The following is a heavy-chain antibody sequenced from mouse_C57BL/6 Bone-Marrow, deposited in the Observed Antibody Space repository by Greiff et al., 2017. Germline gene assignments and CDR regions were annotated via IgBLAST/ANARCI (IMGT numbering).Heavy chain of an antibody. CDR2: INPSSGYT. J-gene: IGHJ1*03. CDR1: GYTFTSYW. D-gene: IGHD1-1*02. Sequence: QVQLKQSGAELAKPGASVKLSCKASGYTFTSYWMHWVKQRPGQGLEWIGYINPSSGYTKYNQKFKDKATLTADKSSSTAYMQLSSLTYDDSAVYYCARGGWPWYFDVWGTGTTVTVSA. V-gene: IGHV1-7*01. CDR3: ARGGWPWYFDV.